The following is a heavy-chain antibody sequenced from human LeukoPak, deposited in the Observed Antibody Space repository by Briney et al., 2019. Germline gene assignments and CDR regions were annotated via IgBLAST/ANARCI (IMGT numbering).Heavy chain of an antibody. CDR2: ISAYNGNT. CDR3: AREGQWLVSHYYYYMDV. J-gene: IGHJ6*03. D-gene: IGHD6-19*01. V-gene: IGHV1-18*01. CDR1: GYTFISYG. Sequence: ASVKVSCKASGYTFISYGISWVRQAPGQGLEWMGWISAYNGNTNYAQKLQGRVTMTTDTSTSTAYMELRSLRSDDTAVYYCAREGQWLVSHYYYYMDVWGKGTTVTVSS.